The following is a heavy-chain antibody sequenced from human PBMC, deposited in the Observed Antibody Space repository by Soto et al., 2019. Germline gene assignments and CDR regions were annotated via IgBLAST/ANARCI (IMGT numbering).Heavy chain of an antibody. V-gene: IGHV3-48*01. D-gene: IGHD1-26*01. CDR1: GFTFSSYS. CDR3: ARGSAFIGLDY. Sequence: GGSLRLSCAASGFTFSSYSMNWVRQAPGKGLEWVSYISSSSSTINYAESVKGRFTISRDNSKNTLFLQMNSLRAEDTAIYYCARGSAFIGLDYWGQGTPVTVSS. CDR2: ISSSSSTI. J-gene: IGHJ4*02.